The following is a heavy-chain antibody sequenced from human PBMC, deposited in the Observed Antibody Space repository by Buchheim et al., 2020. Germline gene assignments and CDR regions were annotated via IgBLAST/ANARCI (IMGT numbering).Heavy chain of an antibody. J-gene: IGHJ4*02. Sequence: QVQLVESGGGVVQPGRSLRLSCAASGLTFSTYGMHWVRQAPGQGLEWVAVISYDGTNKYYADSVKGRFTISRDNSRNTLYLQMSSLRAEDTATYYCAKFQDSSSSGDYWGQGTL. D-gene: IGHD6-6*01. V-gene: IGHV3-30*18. CDR2: ISYDGTNK. CDR3: AKFQDSSSSGDY. CDR1: GLTFSTYG.